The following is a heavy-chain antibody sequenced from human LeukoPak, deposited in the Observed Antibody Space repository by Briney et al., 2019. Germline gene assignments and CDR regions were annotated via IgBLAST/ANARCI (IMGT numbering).Heavy chain of an antibody. Sequence: GASVKVSCKASGYTFTTYGINWVRQAPGQGLEWMGWISAYNGNTNYAQKLQGRVTMTTDTSTSTAYMELRNLRSDDTAVYYCARDRTYCSSTNCYSGYFQYWGQGTLVTVSS. V-gene: IGHV1-18*01. CDR1: GYTFTTYG. CDR3: ARDRTYCSSTNCYSGYFQY. CDR2: ISAYNGNT. J-gene: IGHJ1*01. D-gene: IGHD2-2*01.